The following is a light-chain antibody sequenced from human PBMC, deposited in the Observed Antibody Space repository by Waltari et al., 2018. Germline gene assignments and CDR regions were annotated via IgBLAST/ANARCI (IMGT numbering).Light chain of an antibody. J-gene: IGKJ1*01. V-gene: IGKV2-29*02. CDR3: MQGLPLRT. CDR1: RSLLHTDVKTY. Sequence: DIVMTQARVSLPVTPAPTPSISCKSSRSLLHTDVKTYLHWYLQKPGQSPQYLIYDLSSRFSRVPDRFSGSVTGTDFTLKSSRVEAEDVGVYYCMQGLPLRTFGQGTKVEIK. CDR2: DLS.